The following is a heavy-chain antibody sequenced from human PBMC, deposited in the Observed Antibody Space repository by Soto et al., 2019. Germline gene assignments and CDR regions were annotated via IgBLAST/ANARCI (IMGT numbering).Heavy chain of an antibody. CDR3: ARYPNPTVAGLPFGL. CDR2: TRQDGGQE. J-gene: IGHJ4*02. D-gene: IGHD6-19*01. CDR1: GFTFSSYW. Sequence: EVQLVESGGGLVQPGGSLRLSCAASGFTFSSYWMSWVRQAPGKGLEWVAHTRQDGGQEYYVDSVKGRFTISRDNAKNSLYLQMNRLRVEDTAVYYCARYPNPTVAGLPFGLWGQGNLVTVSS. V-gene: IGHV3-7*03.